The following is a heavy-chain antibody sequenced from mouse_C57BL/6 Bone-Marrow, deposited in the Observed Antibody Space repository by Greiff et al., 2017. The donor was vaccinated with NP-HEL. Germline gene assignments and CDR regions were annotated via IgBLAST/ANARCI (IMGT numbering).Heavy chain of an antibody. V-gene: IGHV14-4*01. Sequence: VHVKQSWAELVRPGASVKLSCTVSGFNIKDDYMHWVKQRPEQGLEWIGWIDPENGDTEYASKFQGKATITADTSSNTAYLQLSSLTSEDTAVYYCTTGGSSPYAMDYWGQGTSVTVSS. CDR2: IDPENGDT. D-gene: IGHD1-1*01. CDR3: TTGGSSPYAMDY. J-gene: IGHJ4*01. CDR1: GFNIKDDY.